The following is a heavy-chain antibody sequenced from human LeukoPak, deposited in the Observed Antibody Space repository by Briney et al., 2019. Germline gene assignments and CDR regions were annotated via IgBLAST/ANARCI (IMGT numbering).Heavy chain of an antibody. CDR1: GYTFTSYG. CDR2: MNPNSGNT. CDR3: ARGGRIEMATIGLDY. V-gene: IGHV1-8*03. J-gene: IGHJ4*02. D-gene: IGHD5-24*01. Sequence: GASVKVSCKASGYTFTSYGISWVRQATGQGLEWMGWMNPNSGNTGYAQKFQGRVTITRNTSISTAYMELSSLRSEDTAVYYCARGGRIEMATIGLDYWGQGTLVTVSS.